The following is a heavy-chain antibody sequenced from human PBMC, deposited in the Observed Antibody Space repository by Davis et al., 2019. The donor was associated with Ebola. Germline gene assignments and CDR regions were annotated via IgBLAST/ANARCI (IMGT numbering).Heavy chain of an antibody. V-gene: IGHV4-31*03. CDR3: AREGRALAGTPFDF. D-gene: IGHD6-19*01. Sequence: LRLSCSVSGGSISSGGYYWSWIRQHPGKGLEWIGYIYYSGSTYYNPSLKSRVTISVDTSKNQFSLKLSSVTAADTAVYYCAREGRALAGTPFDFWGQGTLVTVSS. J-gene: IGHJ4*02. CDR2: IYYSGST. CDR1: GGSISSGGYY.